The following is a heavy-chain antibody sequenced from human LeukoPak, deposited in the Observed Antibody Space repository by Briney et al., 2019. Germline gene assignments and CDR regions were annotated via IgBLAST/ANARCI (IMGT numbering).Heavy chain of an antibody. CDR2: ISGRDGYT. V-gene: IGHV3-23*01. J-gene: IGHJ4*02. D-gene: IGHD6-13*01. Sequence: PGGSLRLSCAASGFTFSSYAMSWVRQAPGKGLEWVSAISGRDGYTYYADSVKGRFTISRDNSKDTLFLHMSSLRAEDTAVNYCAKGTIAAAGTDCDYWGQGTQVTVSS. CDR3: AKGTIAAAGTDCDY. CDR1: GFTFSSYA.